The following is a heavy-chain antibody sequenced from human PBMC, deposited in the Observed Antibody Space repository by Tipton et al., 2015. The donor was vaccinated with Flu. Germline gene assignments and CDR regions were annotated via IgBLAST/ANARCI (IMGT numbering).Heavy chain of an antibody. CDR3: ARVFSTDYGDYDYAH. Sequence: SLRLSCAASGFTFSNYWMSWVRQAPGKGLEWVANIKQDGSEKYYVDSVKGRFTISRDNAKNSLYLQMNSLRAEDTAVYYCARVFSTDYGDYDYAHWGQGTLVTVSS. CDR2: IKQDGSEK. D-gene: IGHD4-17*01. V-gene: IGHV3-7*01. J-gene: IGHJ4*02. CDR1: GFTFSNYW.